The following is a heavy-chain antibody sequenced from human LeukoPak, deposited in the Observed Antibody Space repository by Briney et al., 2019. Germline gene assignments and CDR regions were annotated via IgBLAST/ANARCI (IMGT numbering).Heavy chain of an antibody. CDR1: GGTFSSYA. D-gene: IGHD3-22*01. CDR2: IIPIFGTA. Sequence: GASVKVSCKASGGTFSSYAISWVRQAPGQGLEWMGGIIPIFGTANYAQKFQGRVTITADESTSTAYMELSSLRSEDTAVYYCARGNGYYYGSSGYPNDYFDYWGQGTLVTVSS. V-gene: IGHV1-69*13. J-gene: IGHJ4*02. CDR3: ARGNGYYYGSSGYPNDYFDY.